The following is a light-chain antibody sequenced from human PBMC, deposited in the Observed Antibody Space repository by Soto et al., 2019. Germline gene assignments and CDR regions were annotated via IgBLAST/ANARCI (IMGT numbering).Light chain of an antibody. J-gene: IGKJ3*01. CDR3: QQVNSYPPT. CDR2: GAS. CDR1: QGISNF. V-gene: IGKV1-9*01. Sequence: DIQLTQSPSFLSASVGGRVTITCRASQGISNFLAWYQQKPGKAPKLLIFGASTLLSGVPSRFSGSGTGTEFTLTISSLQPEDFATYYCQQVNSYPPTFGPGTKVEI.